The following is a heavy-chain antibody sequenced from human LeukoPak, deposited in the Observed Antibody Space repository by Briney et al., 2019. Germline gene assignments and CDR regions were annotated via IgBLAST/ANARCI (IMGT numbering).Heavy chain of an antibody. CDR1: GFTFISYA. Sequence: GGSLRFSCAASGFTFISYAMSWVRQAPGKGLEWVSAISGSGARTYYADSVKGRFTVSRDNSKNTLYLQMYSLRAEDRAVYYCAKEQTSSGFFDYWGQGTLVTVSS. J-gene: IGHJ4*02. D-gene: IGHD3-10*01. V-gene: IGHV3-23*01. CDR2: ISGSGART. CDR3: AKEQTSSGFFDY.